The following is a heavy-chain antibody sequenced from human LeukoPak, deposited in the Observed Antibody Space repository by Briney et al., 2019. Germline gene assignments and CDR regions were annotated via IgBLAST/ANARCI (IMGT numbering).Heavy chain of an antibody. D-gene: IGHD1-26*01. CDR1: GFTFSSYA. CDR2: ISYDGSNK. J-gene: IGHJ4*02. Sequence: RRSLRLSCAASGFTFSSYAMHWVRQAPGKGLEWVAVISYDGSNKYYADSVKGRFTISRDNSKNTLYLQMNSLRAEDTAVYYCARGSSGSPLAFDYWGQGTLVTVSS. CDR3: ARGSSGSPLAFDY. V-gene: IGHV3-30-3*01.